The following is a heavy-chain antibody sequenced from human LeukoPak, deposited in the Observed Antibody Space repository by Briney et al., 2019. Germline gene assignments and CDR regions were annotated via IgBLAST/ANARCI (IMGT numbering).Heavy chain of an antibody. CDR1: GLTFSSYG. CDR2: ISGGGGST. CDR3: AKDDRSARIAVTAFQPLDY. D-gene: IGHD6-19*01. V-gene: IGHV3-23*01. J-gene: IGHJ4*02. Sequence: GGSLRLSCAASGLTFSSYGFSWVRQVSGMGLEWVSAISGGGGSTYYSDSVRGRFTISRDNSKNTLYLQMNNLTVEDTAIYYCAKDDRSARIAVTAFQPLDYWGQGTLVTVSS.